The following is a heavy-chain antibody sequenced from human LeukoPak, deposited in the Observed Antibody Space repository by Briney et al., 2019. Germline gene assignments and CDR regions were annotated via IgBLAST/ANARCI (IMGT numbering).Heavy chain of an antibody. CDR3: ASGGLGARKFYSDPFHY. J-gene: IGHJ4*02. D-gene: IGHD2-15*01. CDR2: IYSAGSR. Sequence: GGSLRLSCPPSGFTARSNYMSWFRNPPGKGLEWVSIIYSAGSRYYADSVRGRFTISRDDSKNTVFLQMNSLRVDDTAVYYCASGGLGARKFYSDPFHYWGQGILVTVSS. CDR1: GFTARSNY. V-gene: IGHV3-53*05.